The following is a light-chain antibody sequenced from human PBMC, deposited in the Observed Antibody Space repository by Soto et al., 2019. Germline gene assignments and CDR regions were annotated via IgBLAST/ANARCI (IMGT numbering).Light chain of an antibody. CDR1: QTVTSTL. CDR3: QQYGSSPPRRT. Sequence: EILFTQSPGTLSLFPGESPTLSCRASQTVTSTLLAWLRQKPGAAPGLLIYRASSRATGVPDRFSGSGCWTDFTLTISRLEPEDFALSYCQQYGSSPPRRTFGQGTKVDIK. J-gene: IGKJ1*01. V-gene: IGKV3-20*01. CDR2: RAS.